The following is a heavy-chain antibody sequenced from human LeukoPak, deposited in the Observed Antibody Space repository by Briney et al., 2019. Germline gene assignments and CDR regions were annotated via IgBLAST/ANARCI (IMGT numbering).Heavy chain of an antibody. CDR3: TRDVRYFDY. D-gene: IGHD1-14*01. CDR1: GFPFRDYA. J-gene: IGHJ4*02. Sequence: GGSLRLSCTASGFPFRDYAMRWVRQAPGKGLEWVGFISSKNFGATTEYAASVKGRFTISRDDSKSIAYLHMNSLKTDDTAVYYCTRDVRYFDYWGQGTLVTVSS. V-gene: IGHV3-49*04. CDR2: ISSKNFGATT.